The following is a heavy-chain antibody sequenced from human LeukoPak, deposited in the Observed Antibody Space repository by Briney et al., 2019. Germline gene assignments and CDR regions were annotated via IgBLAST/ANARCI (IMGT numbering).Heavy chain of an antibody. V-gene: IGHV3-74*01. CDR1: GLTFSSDS. Sequence: GGSLRLSCAASGLTFSSDSMVWVRQAPGKGLVWVSYINADGTSTTYADSVKGRFTISRDNAKKTVYLQMNSLTSEDTAVYYCARNRDGLRLWGQGTLVTVSS. D-gene: IGHD3-10*01. CDR3: ARNRDGLRL. J-gene: IGHJ4*02. CDR2: INADGTST.